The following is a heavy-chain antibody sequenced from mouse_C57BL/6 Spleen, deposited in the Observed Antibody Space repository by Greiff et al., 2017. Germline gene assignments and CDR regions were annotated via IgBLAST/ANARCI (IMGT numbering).Heavy chain of an antibody. CDR3: YWAVYYYAMDY. D-gene: IGHD4-1*01. CDR2: IDPETGGT. Sequence: VQLQPSGAELVRPGASVTLSCKASGYTFTDYEMHWVKQTPVHGLEWIGAIDPETGGTAYNQKFKGKAILTAEKYSSTAYMELRSLTSEDSDVDYCYWAVYYYAMDYWGQGTSVTVSS. CDR1: GYTFTDYE. V-gene: IGHV1-15*01. J-gene: IGHJ4*01.